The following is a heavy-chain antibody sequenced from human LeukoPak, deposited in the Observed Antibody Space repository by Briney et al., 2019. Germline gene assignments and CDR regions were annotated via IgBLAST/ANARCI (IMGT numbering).Heavy chain of an antibody. V-gene: IGHV3-66*03. J-gene: IGHJ5*02. D-gene: IGHD3-10*01. Sequence: GGSLRLSCAASGFSVSSTYMSWVRQAPGKGLEWVSLIYTSGSTFYADPLMGRFTISRSNYKNTLFLQMNSLRAEDWAVYYCTRDRAGTQSWVEFDLWGQGTLVTVSS. CDR1: GFSVSSTY. CDR3: TRDRAGTQSWVEFDL. CDR2: IYTSGST.